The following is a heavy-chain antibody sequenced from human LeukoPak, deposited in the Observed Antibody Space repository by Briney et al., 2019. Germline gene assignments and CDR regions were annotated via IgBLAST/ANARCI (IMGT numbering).Heavy chain of an antibody. CDR2: IYHSGST. CDR1: GGSISSGGYY. D-gene: IGHD3-10*01. Sequence: SQTLSLTCTVSGGSISSGGYYWSWIRQPPGKGLEWIGYIYHSGSTYYNPSLKSRVTISVDTSKNQFSLKLSSVIAADTVMYYCARDGGYGSGSSLWGQGTLVTVSS. J-gene: IGHJ4*02. V-gene: IGHV4-30-2*01. CDR3: ARDGGYGSGSSL.